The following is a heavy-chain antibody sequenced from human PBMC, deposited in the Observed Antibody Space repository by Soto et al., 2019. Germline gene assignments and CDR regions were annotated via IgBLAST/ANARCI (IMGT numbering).Heavy chain of an antibody. CDR2: IWYDGINK. Sequence: GSLRLSCAASVFTLSSYGMHWVRQAPGKGLEWVAVIWYDGINKYYAASVKGRFTISRDNSKNTLYLQMNSLRAEDTAVYYCARLNPSHYGMDVWGQGTTVTVSS. CDR3: ARLNPSHYGMDV. CDR1: VFTLSSYG. V-gene: IGHV3-33*01. J-gene: IGHJ6*02.